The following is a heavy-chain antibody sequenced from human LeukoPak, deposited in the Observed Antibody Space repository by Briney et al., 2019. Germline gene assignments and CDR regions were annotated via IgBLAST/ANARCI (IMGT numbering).Heavy chain of an antibody. Sequence: SQTLSLTCAISGDSVSSNSAAWNWIRQSPSRGLEWLGRTYYRSKWYNDYAVSVKSRITINPDTSKNQFSLQLNSVTPEDTAVYYCARDPTPDSGYDSHHGFDFWGQGTLVTVSS. D-gene: IGHD5-12*01. CDR1: GDSVSSNSAA. V-gene: IGHV6-1*01. J-gene: IGHJ4*02. CDR2: TYYRSKWYN. CDR3: ARDPTPDSGYDSHHGFDF.